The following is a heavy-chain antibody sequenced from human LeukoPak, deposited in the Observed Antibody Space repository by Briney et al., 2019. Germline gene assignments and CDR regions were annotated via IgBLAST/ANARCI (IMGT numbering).Heavy chain of an antibody. CDR3: LRRQALRGRHRAFDP. D-gene: IGHD6-25*01. Sequence: PVASVKVPCKASGYTFTSYGISWVRQAPGQGLEWLGGIIPMFGTAKYAQKFQGRVTITTDESTTTAYMELISLRFEDTAVYYCLRRQALRGRHRAFDPWGQGTLVTVTS. V-gene: IGHV1-69*05. CDR1: GYTFTSYG. J-gene: IGHJ5*02. CDR2: IIPMFGTA.